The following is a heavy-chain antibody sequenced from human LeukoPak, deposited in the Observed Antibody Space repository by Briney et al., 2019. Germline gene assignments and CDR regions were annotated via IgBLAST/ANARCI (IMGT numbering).Heavy chain of an antibody. V-gene: IGHV3-11*05. D-gene: IGHD6-13*01. CDR3: ARDSSSWYHDY. CDR2: ISSSSSYT. Sequence: GGSLRLSCAASGFTFSDYYMSWIRQAPGKGLEWVSYISSSSSYTNYADSVKGRFTISRDNAKNSLCLQMNSLRAEDTAVYYCARDSSSWYHDYWGQGTLVTVSS. CDR1: GFTFSDYY. J-gene: IGHJ4*02.